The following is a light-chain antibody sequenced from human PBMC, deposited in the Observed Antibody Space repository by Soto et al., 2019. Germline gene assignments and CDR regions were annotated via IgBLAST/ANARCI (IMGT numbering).Light chain of an antibody. CDR3: QQYGSSPPT. CDR1: QSISRY. V-gene: IGKV3-20*01. Sequence: SVLTQAPGTLSLSPGERTTVSCRASQSISRYLAWYQQKPGQGPRLLIYGASSRATGTPDRFSGSGSGTDFTLTINRLEPEDFALYYCQQYGSSPPTFGQGTKVDVK. CDR2: GAS. J-gene: IGKJ1*01.